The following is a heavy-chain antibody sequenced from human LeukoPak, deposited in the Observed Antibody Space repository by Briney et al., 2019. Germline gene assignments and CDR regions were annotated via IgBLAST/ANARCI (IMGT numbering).Heavy chain of an antibody. CDR2: ISSSSSYR. CDR3: AKGPVLPPGDFYFYYMDA. J-gene: IGHJ6*03. Sequence: GGSLRLSCAAAGFTSNDYTMNWVRHAPGKGLEWVSSISSSSSYRYYTDSVKGRFTITRDNAKNSLYLQMSSLRAEDTAVYYCAKGPVLPPGDFYFYYMDARGKGTTVTVSS. CDR1: GFTSNDYT. D-gene: IGHD2-2*01. V-gene: IGHV3-21*01.